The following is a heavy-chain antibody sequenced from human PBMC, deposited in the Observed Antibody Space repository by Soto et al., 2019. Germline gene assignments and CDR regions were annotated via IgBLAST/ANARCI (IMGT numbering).Heavy chain of an antibody. CDR1: GFTFSSYS. J-gene: IGHJ1*01. D-gene: IGHD6-13*01. CDR3: AMETRAAAERVPKYFQH. Sequence: PGGSLRLSCAASGFTFSSYSMNWVRQAPGKGLEWVSYISSSSSTIYYADSVKGRFTISRDNAKNSLYLQMNSLRDEDTAVYYCAMETRAAAERVPKYFQHWGQGTLVTVSS. V-gene: IGHV3-48*02. CDR2: ISSSSSTI.